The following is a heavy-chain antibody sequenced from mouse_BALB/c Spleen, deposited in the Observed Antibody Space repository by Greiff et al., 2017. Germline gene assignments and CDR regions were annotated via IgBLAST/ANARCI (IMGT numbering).Heavy chain of an antibody. CDR2: IWAGGST. CDR3: ARDYDGFEGFAY. Sequence: VQLVESGPGLVAPSQSLSITCTVSGFSLTSYGVHWVRQPPGKGLEWLGVIWAGGSTNYNSALMSRLSISKDNSKSQVFLKMNSLQTDDTAMYYCARDYDGFEGFAYWGQGTLVTVSA. D-gene: IGHD2-3*01. J-gene: IGHJ3*01. CDR1: GFSLTSYG. V-gene: IGHV2-9*02.